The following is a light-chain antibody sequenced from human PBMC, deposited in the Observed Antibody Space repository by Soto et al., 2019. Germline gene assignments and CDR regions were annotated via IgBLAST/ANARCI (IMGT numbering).Light chain of an antibody. Sequence: QAVVTQETSLTVSPGETVTLTCGSSTGAVTSGHWPYWFQQKPGQAPRTLIYETTKKHPWTPSRFSGSLLGDKAVLTLSGAQPEDEADYYCLLYYSGSRVFGGGTKLTVL. V-gene: IGLV7-46*01. CDR3: LLYYSGSRV. CDR2: ETT. J-gene: IGLJ3*02. CDR1: TGAVTSGHW.